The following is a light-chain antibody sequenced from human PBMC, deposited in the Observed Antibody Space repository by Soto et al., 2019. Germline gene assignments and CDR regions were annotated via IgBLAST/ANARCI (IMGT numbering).Light chain of an antibody. CDR1: QSVGSD. CDR3: QQFNSYPLT. CDR2: DTF. Sequence: EIVMTQSPATLSVSLGERATLSCRASQSVGSDLAWYQQKPGKAPRLVMYDTFTRATGVPSRISGSRSGTEFTLTISSLQPDDYAAYSCQQFNSYPLTFGGGTKVDIK. J-gene: IGKJ4*01. V-gene: IGKV3D-15*01.